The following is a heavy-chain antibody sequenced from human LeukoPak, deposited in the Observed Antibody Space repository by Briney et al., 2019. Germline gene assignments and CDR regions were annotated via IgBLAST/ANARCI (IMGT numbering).Heavy chain of an antibody. CDR2: ISSSSSYI. D-gene: IGHD2-2*01. V-gene: IGHV3-21*01. CDR1: GFTFSSYS. J-gene: IGHJ4*02. Sequence: GGSLRLSCAASGFTFSSYSMNWIRQAPGKGLEWVSSISSSSSYIYYADSVKGRFTISRDNAKNSLYLQMNSLRAEDTAVYYCARSLYCSSTSCYLPDYWGQGTLVTVSS. CDR3: ARSLYCSSTSCYLPDY.